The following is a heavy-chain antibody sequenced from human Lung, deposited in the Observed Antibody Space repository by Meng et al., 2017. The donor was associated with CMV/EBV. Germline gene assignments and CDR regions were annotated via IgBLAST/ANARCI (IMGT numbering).Heavy chain of an antibody. V-gene: IGHV3-23*01. J-gene: IGHJ5*02. CDR3: AREEAMVGYYTNWFDA. Sequence: GLAFGSCDVSWYRQGPGKELGWVSSVSGSVGNTYYADSVRGSFTISRDNSGDTLYVQMSSLRAENTAVYYCAREEAMVGYYTNWFDAWGQGALVTVSS. D-gene: IGHD5-18*01. CDR1: GLAFGSCD. CDR2: VSGSVGNT.